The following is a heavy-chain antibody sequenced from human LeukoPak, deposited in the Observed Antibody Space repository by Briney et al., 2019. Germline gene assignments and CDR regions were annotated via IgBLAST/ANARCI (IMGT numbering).Heavy chain of an antibody. V-gene: IGHV3-30*02. CDR3: AKDHCSSTSCYREYYYYYMDV. J-gene: IGHJ6*03. CDR1: GFTFSSYG. Sequence: PGGSLRLSCAASGFTFSSYGMHWVRQAPGKGLEWVAFTRYDGSNKYYADSVKGRFTISRDNSKNTLYLQMNSLRAEDTAVYYCAKDHCSSTSCYREYYYYYMDVWGKGTTVTVSS. D-gene: IGHD2-2*02. CDR2: TRYDGSNK.